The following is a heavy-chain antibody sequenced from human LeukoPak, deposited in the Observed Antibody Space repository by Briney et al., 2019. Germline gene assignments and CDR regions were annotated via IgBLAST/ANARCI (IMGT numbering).Heavy chain of an antibody. Sequence: GGSLRLSCAASGFTVDRNYLSWVRQAPGKGLEWVSTIYTGGNTYYAASVKGRFTISRDFSKNTEFLHMNSLRAEDTAMYYCARGDDSGYYDYFDYWGQRALVTVSS. CDR1: GFTVDRNY. V-gene: IGHV3-53*01. CDR3: ARGDDSGYYDYFDY. CDR2: IYTGGNT. D-gene: IGHD3-22*01. J-gene: IGHJ4*02.